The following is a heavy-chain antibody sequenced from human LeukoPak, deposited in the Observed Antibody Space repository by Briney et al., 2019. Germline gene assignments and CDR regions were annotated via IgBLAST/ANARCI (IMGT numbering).Heavy chain of an antibody. Sequence: PSATLSLTCTVSGGSISSYYWSWIRQPPGKGLEWIGYIYYSGSTNYNPSLKSRVTVSVDTSKNQFSLKLSSVTAADTAVYYCARDLNGDYVPEGFDYWGQGTLVTVSS. J-gene: IGHJ4*02. CDR3: ARDLNGDYVPEGFDY. D-gene: IGHD4-17*01. CDR2: IYYSGST. V-gene: IGHV4-59*01. CDR1: GGSISSYY.